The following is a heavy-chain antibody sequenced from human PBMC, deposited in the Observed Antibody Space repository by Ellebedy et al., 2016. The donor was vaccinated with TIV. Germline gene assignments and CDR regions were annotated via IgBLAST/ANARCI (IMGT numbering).Heavy chain of an antibody. J-gene: IGHJ4*02. CDR3: ARDQWLGRAYYFDY. V-gene: IGHV3-7*01. D-gene: IGHD6-19*01. CDR2: IKQDGSER. Sequence: GESLKISCAASGFTFSNYWMTWVRQVPGKGLEWVANIKQDGSERYYVDSVKGRFAISRDNAKNTMHLQMNSLGDEDTAVYYCARDQWLGRAYYFDYWGQGTLVTVSS. CDR1: GFTFSNYW.